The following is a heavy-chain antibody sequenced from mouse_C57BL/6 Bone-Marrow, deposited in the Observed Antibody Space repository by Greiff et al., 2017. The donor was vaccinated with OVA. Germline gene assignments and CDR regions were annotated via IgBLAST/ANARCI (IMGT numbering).Heavy chain of an antibody. Sequence: QVQLKQPGAELVKPGASVKLSCKASGYTFTSYWMQWVKQRPGQGLEWIGEIDPSDSYTNYNQKFKGKATLTVDTSSSTAYMQLSSLTSEDAAVYYCAREDYGYPYYFDYWGQGTTLTVSS. CDR1: GYTFTSYW. J-gene: IGHJ2*01. V-gene: IGHV1-50*01. D-gene: IGHD2-2*01. CDR3: AREDYGYPYYFDY. CDR2: IDPSDSYT.